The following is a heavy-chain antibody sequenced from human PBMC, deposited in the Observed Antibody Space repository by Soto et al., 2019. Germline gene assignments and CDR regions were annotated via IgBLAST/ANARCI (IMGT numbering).Heavy chain of an antibody. CDR2: SRWNSGGI. J-gene: IGHJ3*02. Sequence: EVQLVESGGGLVQPGRSLRLSCAASGFTFDDYAMHWVRQAPGKGLEWVAGSRWNSGGIGDADSVKGRFTISRDNANNSMYLQKNSLRAEDKVLYYCAKDAGIISHCSSTSFNDAFDIWGQGTMVTVSS. V-gene: IGHV3-9*01. CDR1: GFTFDDYA. D-gene: IGHD2-2*01. CDR3: AKDAGIISHCSSTSFNDAFDI.